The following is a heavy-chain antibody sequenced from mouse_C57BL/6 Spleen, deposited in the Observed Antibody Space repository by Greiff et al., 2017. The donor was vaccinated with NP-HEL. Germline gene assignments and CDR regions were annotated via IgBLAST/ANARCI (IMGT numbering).Heavy chain of an antibody. D-gene: IGHD2-2*01. Sequence: VQLQQSGPELVKPGASVKISCKASGYSFTDYNMNWVKQSHGKSLEWIGVINPNYGTPSYHQKFKGKATLTVDQSSSTAYLQLSSLTSEDSAVYYCAGGYDVLYYYAMDDWGQGTSVTVSS. J-gene: IGHJ4*01. CDR3: AGGYDVLYYYAMDD. V-gene: IGHV1-39*01. CDR2: INPNYGTP. CDR1: GYSFTDYN.